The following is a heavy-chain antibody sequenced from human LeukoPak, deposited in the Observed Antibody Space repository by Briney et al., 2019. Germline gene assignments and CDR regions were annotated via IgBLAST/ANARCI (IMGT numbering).Heavy chain of an antibody. Sequence: PGESLRLSCAASGFTFSSYAMSWVRQAPGKGLEWVSAISGSGGSTYYADSVKGRFTISRDNSKNTLYLQMNSLRAEDTAVYYCAKEGALVGANRGSFDYWGQGTLVTVSS. CDR3: AKEGALVGANRGSFDY. V-gene: IGHV3-23*01. J-gene: IGHJ4*02. CDR1: GFTFSSYA. D-gene: IGHD1-26*01. CDR2: ISGSGGST.